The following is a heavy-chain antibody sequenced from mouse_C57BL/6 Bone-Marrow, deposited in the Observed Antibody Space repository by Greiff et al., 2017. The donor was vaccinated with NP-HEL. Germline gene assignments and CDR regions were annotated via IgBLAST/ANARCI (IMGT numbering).Heavy chain of an antibody. CDR2: IYPRSGNT. CDR1: GYTFTSYG. V-gene: IGHV1-81*01. J-gene: IGHJ3*01. CDR3: ARANYGTAWFAY. Sequence: VQVVESGAELARPGASVKLSCKASGYTFTSYGISWVKQRTGQGLEWIGEIYPRSGNTYYNEKFKGKATLTADKSSSTAYMELRSLTSEDSAVYFCARANYGTAWFAYWGQGTLVTVSA. D-gene: IGHD2-1*01.